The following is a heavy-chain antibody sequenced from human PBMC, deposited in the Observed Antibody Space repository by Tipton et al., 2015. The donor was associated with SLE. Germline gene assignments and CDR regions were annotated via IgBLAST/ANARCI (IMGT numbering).Heavy chain of an antibody. D-gene: IGHD2-21*01. CDR2: IYYSGST. J-gene: IGHJ3*02. CDR1: GGSISSSSYY. CDR3: ARCDDNDSFDI. Sequence: TLSLACTVSGGSISSSSYYWGWIRQPPGKGLEWIGYIYYSGSTNYNPSLKSRVTISVDTSKNQFSLKLSSVTAADTAVYYCARCDDNDSFDIWGQGAMVTVSS. V-gene: IGHV4-61*05.